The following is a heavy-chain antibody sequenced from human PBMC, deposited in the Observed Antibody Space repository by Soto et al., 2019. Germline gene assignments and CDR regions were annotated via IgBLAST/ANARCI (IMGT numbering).Heavy chain of an antibody. CDR3: ANSAGWAAALSH. CDR1: GGSIRSGDNY. Sequence: QVQLQESGPGLVTPSQTLSLTCTVSGGSIRSGDNYWNWIRQHPGKGLEWIGYVYYSGGTYHNPSLKSPVSISVDTSQNQFSLRLNSVPAADTAVYYCANSAGWAAALSHWGQGILVTVSS. V-gene: IGHV4-31*02. CDR2: VYYSGGT. D-gene: IGHD3-10*01. J-gene: IGHJ4*02.